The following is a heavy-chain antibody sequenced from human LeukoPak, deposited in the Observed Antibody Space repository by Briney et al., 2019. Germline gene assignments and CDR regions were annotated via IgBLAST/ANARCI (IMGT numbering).Heavy chain of an antibody. V-gene: IGHV3-49*04. CDR1: GFTFGDYA. CDR3: TRDGSGSYGRYYFDY. Sequence: SLRLSCTASGFTFGDYAMSWVRRAPGKGLEWVGFMRSKAYGGTTEYAASVKGRFTISRDDSKTIAYLQMNSLKTEDTAVYYCTRDGSGSYGRYYFDYWGQGTLVTVSS. D-gene: IGHD1-26*01. CDR2: MRSKAYGGTT. J-gene: IGHJ4*02.